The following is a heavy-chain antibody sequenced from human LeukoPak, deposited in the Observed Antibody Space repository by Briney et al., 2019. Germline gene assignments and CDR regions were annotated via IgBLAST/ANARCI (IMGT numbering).Heavy chain of an antibody. J-gene: IGHJ1*01. CDR3: ARGPWTEYFQY. CDR2: IYSSGST. CDR1: GGSISSYY. Sequence: TSETLSLTCTVSGGSISSYYWSWIRQPPGKGLEWIGYIYSSGSTNYNPSLKSRVTISVDTSKNQFSLKLSSVTTADTAVYYCARGPWTEYFQYWGQGTLVSVSS. V-gene: IGHV4-59*01.